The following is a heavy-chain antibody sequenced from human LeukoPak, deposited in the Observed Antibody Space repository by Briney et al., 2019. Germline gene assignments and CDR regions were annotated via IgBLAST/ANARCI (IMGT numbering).Heavy chain of an antibody. CDR3: ASALYSGYDLDY. CDR1: GYTFTGYY. J-gene: IGHJ4*02. D-gene: IGHD5-12*01. Sequence: GSVKVSCKASGYTFTGYYMHWLRQAPGQGLEWMGWINPNSGGTNYAQKFQGRVTMTRETSISTAYMELSRLRSDDTAVYYCASALYSGYDLDYWGQGTLGTVSS. V-gene: IGHV1-2*02. CDR2: INPNSGGT.